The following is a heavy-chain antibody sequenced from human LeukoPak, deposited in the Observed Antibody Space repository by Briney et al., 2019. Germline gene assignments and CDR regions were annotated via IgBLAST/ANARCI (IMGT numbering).Heavy chain of an antibody. CDR2: IYTSGST. CDR1: GGSISSYY. V-gene: IGHV4-4*07. CDR3: ARTSGSYQTVVFDY. D-gene: IGHD1-26*01. Sequence: PSETLSLTCTVSGGSISSYYWSWIRQPAGKGLEWIGRIYTSGSTNYNPSLKSRVTMSVDTSKNQFSLKLSSVTAADTAVYYCARTSGSYQTVVFDYWSQGTLVTVSS. J-gene: IGHJ4*02.